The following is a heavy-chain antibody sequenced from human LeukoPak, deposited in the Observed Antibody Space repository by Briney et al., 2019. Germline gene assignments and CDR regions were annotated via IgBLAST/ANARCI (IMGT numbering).Heavy chain of an antibody. D-gene: IGHD2-8*02. Sequence: PGGSLRLSCAASGFTFNSYEMNWVRQAPGKGLEWISYISSSANSIYYADSVKGRFTISRDNAKNSLYLQMNSLRAEDTAIYYCATYRQVLLPFESWGQGTLVTVSS. CDR3: ATYRQVLLPFES. V-gene: IGHV3-48*03. J-gene: IGHJ4*02. CDR2: ISSSANSI. CDR1: GFTFNSYE.